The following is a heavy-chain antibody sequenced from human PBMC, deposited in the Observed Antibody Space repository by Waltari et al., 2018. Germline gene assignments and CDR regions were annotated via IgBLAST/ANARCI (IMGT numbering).Heavy chain of an antibody. J-gene: IGHJ3*02. CDR1: GGSISSYY. V-gene: IGHV4-59*01. D-gene: IGHD2-2*01. CDR2: IYYSGST. Sequence: QVQLQESGPGLVKPSETLSLTCTVSGGSISSYYWSWIRQPPGKGLEWIGYIYYSGSTNYNPSLKSRVTISVDTSKNQFSLKLSSVTAADTAVYCCARDLGQLPRYAFDIWGQGTMVTVSS. CDR3: ARDLGQLPRYAFDI.